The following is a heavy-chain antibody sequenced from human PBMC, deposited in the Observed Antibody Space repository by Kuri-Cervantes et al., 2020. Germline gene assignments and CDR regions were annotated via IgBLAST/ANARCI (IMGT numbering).Heavy chain of an antibody. CDR2: IYSDGST. J-gene: IGHJ4*02. CDR1: GLTVSNTY. CDR3: ARGGSGVFGVAPS. V-gene: IGHV3-53*01. Sequence: GESLKISCAVSGLTVSNTYMSWVRQAPGKGLEWVSAIYSDGSTHYADSVKGRFTISRDNAKNTLYLQMNSLRAEDTAVYYCARGGSGVFGVAPSWGQGTLVTVSS. D-gene: IGHD3-3*01.